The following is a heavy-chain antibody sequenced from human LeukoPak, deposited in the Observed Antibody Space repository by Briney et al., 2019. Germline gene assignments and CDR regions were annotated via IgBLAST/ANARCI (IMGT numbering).Heavy chain of an antibody. J-gene: IGHJ4*02. CDR2: IYSGGST. CDR3: ARDQPWGVANY. CDR1: GFTVSSSY. Sequence: GGSLRLSCAASGFTVSSSYMSWVRQAPGKGLEWVSVIYSGGSTTYADSVKGRFTISRDNAKNTVYLQMNSLRGEDTAVYYCARDQPWGVANYWGQGTLVTVSS. D-gene: IGHD3-10*01. V-gene: IGHV3-66*01.